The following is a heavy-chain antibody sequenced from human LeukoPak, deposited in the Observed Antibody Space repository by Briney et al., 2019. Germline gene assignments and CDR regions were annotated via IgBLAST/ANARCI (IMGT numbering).Heavy chain of an antibody. D-gene: IGHD3-10*01. V-gene: IGHV4-61*02. Sequence: PSETLSLTCTVSGGSISSGSYYWSWLRQPAGKGLEWIRRIYTSGSTNYNPSLKSRVTISVDTSKNQFSLKLSSVTAADTAVYYCARAWFGAYFDYWGQGTLVTASS. CDR1: GGSISSGSYY. J-gene: IGHJ4*02. CDR3: ARAWFGAYFDY. CDR2: IYTSGST.